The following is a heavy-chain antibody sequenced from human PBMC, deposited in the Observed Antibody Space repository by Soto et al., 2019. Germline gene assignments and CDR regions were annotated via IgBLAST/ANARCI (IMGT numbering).Heavy chain of an antibody. CDR2: MYYSGST. CDR1: GGSISSYSHY. V-gene: IGHV4-39*01. J-gene: IGHJ4*02. Sequence: QLQLQESGPRLVKPSETLSLTCTVSGGSISSYSHYCGWIRQPPGQGLEWIGYMYYSGSTYYNPSLKSLVTMSVDTSKKQFSLNLSSVTAADTVVYYCATMPITGETPYYFDDWDQGTLVTVSS. D-gene: IGHD1-20*01. CDR3: ATMPITGETPYYFDD.